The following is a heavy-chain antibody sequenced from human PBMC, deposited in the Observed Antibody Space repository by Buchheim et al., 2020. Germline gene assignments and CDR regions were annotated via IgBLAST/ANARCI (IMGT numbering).Heavy chain of an antibody. CDR1: GFTFDDYA. CDR2: ISWDGGST. CDR3: AKETSTGTDYYYYGMDV. D-gene: IGHD1/OR15-1a*01. Sequence: EVQLVESGGVVVQPGGSLRLSCAASGFTFDDYAMHWVRQAPGKGLEWVSLISWDGGSTYYADSVKGRFTISRDNSKNSLYLQMNSLRAEDTALYYCAKETSTGTDYYYYGMDVWGQGTT. J-gene: IGHJ6*02. V-gene: IGHV3-43D*03.